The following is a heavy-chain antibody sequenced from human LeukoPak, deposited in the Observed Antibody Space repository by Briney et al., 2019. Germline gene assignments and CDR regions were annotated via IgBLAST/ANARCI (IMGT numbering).Heavy chain of an antibody. CDR2: TPYDGSDK. V-gene: IGHV3-33*05. CDR3: ARSYGYD. J-gene: IGHJ3*01. D-gene: IGHD5-18*01. Sequence: PGGSLRLSCAASGFTFKSYVMHWVRQAPGKGLEWVASTPYDGSDKYYVDSVKGRFTISRDNFKNTLYLQMNSLRAEDTAVYYCARSYGYDWGQGTMVTVSS. CDR1: GFTFKSYV.